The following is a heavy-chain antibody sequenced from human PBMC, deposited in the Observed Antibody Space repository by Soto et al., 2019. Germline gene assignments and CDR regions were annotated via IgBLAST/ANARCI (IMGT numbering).Heavy chain of an antibody. CDR2: IYSSGRT. J-gene: IGHJ4*02. CDR3: ARRYGAGFDY. CDR1: GGSISSYY. Sequence: QVQLLESGPGLVKPSETLSLTCTVSGGSISSYYWSWIRQPPGKGLAWIGYIYSSGRTNYRPSLKSRVTISVDTSKNQFSLKLSSVTAADTGVYYCARRYGAGFDYWGQGTLVTVSS. V-gene: IGHV4-59*08. D-gene: IGHD3-10*01.